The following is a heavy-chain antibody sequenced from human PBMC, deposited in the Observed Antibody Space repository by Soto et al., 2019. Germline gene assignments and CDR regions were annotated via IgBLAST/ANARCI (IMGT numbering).Heavy chain of an antibody. CDR1: GFTFSSYA. CDR3: AKDYDILTGPSNYYYYYGMDV. J-gene: IGHJ6*02. Sequence: EVQLLESGGGLVQPGGSLRLSCAASGFTFSSYAMSWVRQAPGKGLEWVSAISGSGGSTYYADSVKGRFTISRDNSKNKLYLQMNSLRADDTAVYYCAKDYDILTGPSNYYYYYGMDVWGQGTTVTVSS. CDR2: ISGSGGST. V-gene: IGHV3-23*01. D-gene: IGHD3-9*01.